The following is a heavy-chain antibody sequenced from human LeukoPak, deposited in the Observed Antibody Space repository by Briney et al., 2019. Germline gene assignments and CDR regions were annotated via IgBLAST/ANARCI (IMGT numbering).Heavy chain of an antibody. J-gene: IGHJ4*02. CDR1: GFTFSTYW. CDR3: ARDSAGNDY. CDR2: IKQDGSEK. Sequence: GGSLRLPCAASGFTFSTYWMSWVRQAPGKGLEWVANIKQDGSEKYYVDSVKGRFTISRDNAKNSLYLQMNSLRAEDTAMYYCARDSAGNDYWGQGTLVTVSS. V-gene: IGHV3-7*01. D-gene: IGHD6-13*01.